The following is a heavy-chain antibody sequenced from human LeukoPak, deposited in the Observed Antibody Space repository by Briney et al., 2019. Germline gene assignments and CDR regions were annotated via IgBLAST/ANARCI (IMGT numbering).Heavy chain of an antibody. D-gene: IGHD3-22*01. CDR1: GGSISSYY. Sequence: SETLSLTCTVSGGSISSYYWSWIRQPPGKGLEWIGYIYDSGSTKYNPSLKSRVTISVDTSKNQFSLKLSSVTAADTAVYYCAKSTYYYDTFVNAFDLWGLGTVVTVST. V-gene: IGHV4-59*01. CDR3: AKSTYYYDTFVNAFDL. CDR2: IYDSGST. J-gene: IGHJ3*01.